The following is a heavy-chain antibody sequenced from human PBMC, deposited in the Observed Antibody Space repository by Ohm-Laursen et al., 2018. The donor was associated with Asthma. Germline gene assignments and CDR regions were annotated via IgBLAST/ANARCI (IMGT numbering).Heavy chain of an antibody. CDR2: ISFDGSNK. D-gene: IGHD3-16*02. J-gene: IGHJ4*02. CDR1: GLTFNANA. Sequence: SLRLSCSASGLTFNANAFHWVRQAPGKGLEWVAIISFDGSNKYYADSVKGRFTISRDNSKNTLYLQMNSLRAEDTAVYYCARDSHYDYVWGSYRFDYWGQGTLVTVSS. V-gene: IGHV3-30*03. CDR3: ARDSHYDYVWGSYRFDY.